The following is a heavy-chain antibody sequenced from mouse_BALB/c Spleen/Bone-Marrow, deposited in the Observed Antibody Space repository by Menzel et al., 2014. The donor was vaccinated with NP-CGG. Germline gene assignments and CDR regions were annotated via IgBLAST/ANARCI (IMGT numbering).Heavy chain of an antibody. V-gene: IGHV2-6*03. D-gene: IGHD2-4*01. CDR2: IWSDGST. CDR1: GFSLTSYG. J-gene: IGHJ3*01. Sequence: QVHLQQPGPGLVAPSQSLSITCTLSGFSLTSYGVHWVRQPPGKGLEWLVVIWSDGSTTYNSALKSRLSISKDNSKSQVVLKMNRRQTDDTAMYYCARSPSTMITGGFAYWGQGTLVTVSA. CDR3: ARSPSTMITGGFAY.